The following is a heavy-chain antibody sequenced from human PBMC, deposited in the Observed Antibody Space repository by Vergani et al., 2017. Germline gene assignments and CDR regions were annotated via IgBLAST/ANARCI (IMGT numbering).Heavy chain of an antibody. CDR2: ISYDGSNK. CDR3: AKLPLIVGAYDAFDI. D-gene: IGHD1-26*01. V-gene: IGHV3-30*18. Sequence: QVQLVESGGGLVKPGRSLRLSCAASGFTFSSYGMHWVRQAPGKGLEWVAVISYDGSNKYYADSVKGRFTISRDNSKNTLYLQMNSLRAEDTAVYYCAKLPLIVGAYDAFDIWGQGTMVTVSS. J-gene: IGHJ3*02. CDR1: GFTFSSYG.